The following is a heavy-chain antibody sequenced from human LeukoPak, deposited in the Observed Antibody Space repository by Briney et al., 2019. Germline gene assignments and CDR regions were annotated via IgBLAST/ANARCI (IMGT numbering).Heavy chain of an antibody. D-gene: IGHD6-13*01. V-gene: IGHV3-30*02. CDR3: AKDKRYSRSSRLDAFDI. Sequence: GGSLRLSCAASGFTFSSYGMHWVRQAPGKGLEWVAFIRYDGSNKYYADSVKGRFTISRDNSKNTLYLQMNSLRAEDTAVYYCAKDKRYSRSSRLDAFDIWGQGTMVTVSS. CDR2: IRYDGSNK. CDR1: GFTFSSYG. J-gene: IGHJ3*02.